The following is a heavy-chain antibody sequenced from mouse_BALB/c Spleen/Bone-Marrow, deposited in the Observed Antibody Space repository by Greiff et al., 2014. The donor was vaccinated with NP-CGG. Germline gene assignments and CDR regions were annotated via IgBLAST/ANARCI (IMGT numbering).Heavy chain of an antibody. CDR2: IDPRTANT. V-gene: IGHV1-7*01. Sequence: QVQLQQSGAELAKPGASVKMSCKVSDYTFTSYWIHWVKRRPGQGLEWIGYIDPRTANTEYSQKFKDKATLTADKSSSTAYMQLSSLTSEDSAVYYCARYWDAYWGQGTLVTVSA. CDR1: DYTFTSYW. D-gene: IGHD4-1*01. J-gene: IGHJ3*01. CDR3: ARYWDAY.